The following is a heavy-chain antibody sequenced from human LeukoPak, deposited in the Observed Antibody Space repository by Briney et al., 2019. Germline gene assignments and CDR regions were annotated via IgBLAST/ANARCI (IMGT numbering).Heavy chain of an antibody. Sequence: SETLSLTCIVSGGSVSSGSYYWSWIRQPPGKGLEWIGYIYYSGSTNYNPSLKSRVTISVDTSKNQFSLKLSSVTAADTAVYYCARDGDYGGPYYFDYWGQGTLVTVSS. J-gene: IGHJ4*02. D-gene: IGHD4-17*01. CDR3: ARDGDYGGPYYFDY. CDR1: GGSVSSGSYY. CDR2: IYYSGST. V-gene: IGHV4-61*01.